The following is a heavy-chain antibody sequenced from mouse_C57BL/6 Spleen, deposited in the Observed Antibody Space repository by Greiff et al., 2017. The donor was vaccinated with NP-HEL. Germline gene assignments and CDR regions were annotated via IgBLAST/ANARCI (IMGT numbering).Heavy chain of an antibody. CDR3: ARLGPFTTVVEIEYYFDY. V-gene: IGHV5-12*01. CDR2: ISHGGGST. D-gene: IGHD1-1*01. CDR1: GFTFSDYY. J-gene: IGHJ2*01. Sequence: EVQLVESGGGLVQPGGSLKLSCAASGFTFSDYYMYWVRQTPEKRLEWVAYISHGGGSTYYPDTVKGRFTLSRDNAKNTLYLQMSRLKSVDTAMYYCARLGPFTTVVEIEYYFDYWGQGTTLTVSS.